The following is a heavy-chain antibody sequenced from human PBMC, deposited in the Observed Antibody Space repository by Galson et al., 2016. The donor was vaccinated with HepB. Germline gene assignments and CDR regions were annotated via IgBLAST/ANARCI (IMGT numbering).Heavy chain of an antibody. J-gene: IGHJ6*02. V-gene: IGHV3-30*18. Sequence: SLRLSCAASGFTFSSYGMHWVRQAPGKGLEWVAVISYDGSNKYYADSVKGRFTISRDKSKNTLYLQMNSRRAEDTAVYYCAKDRRYGYFGSGGMEVWGQGTTVTLSS. CDR3: AKDRRYGYFGSGGMEV. D-gene: IGHD3-10*01. CDR1: GFTFSSYG. CDR2: ISYDGSNK.